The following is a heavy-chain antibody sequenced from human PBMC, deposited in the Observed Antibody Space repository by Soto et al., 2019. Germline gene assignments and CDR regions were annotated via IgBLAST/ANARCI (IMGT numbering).Heavy chain of an antibody. CDR1: GGSISSSSYY. V-gene: IGHV4-39*01. CDR2: IYYSGST. CDR3: ARRANYYYYMDV. J-gene: IGHJ6*03. Sequence: SETLSLTCTVSGGSISSSSYYWGWIRQPPGKGLEWIGSIYYSGSTYYNPSLKSRVTISVDTSKNQFSLKLSSVTAADTAVYYCARRANYYYYMDVWGKGTKVTVSS.